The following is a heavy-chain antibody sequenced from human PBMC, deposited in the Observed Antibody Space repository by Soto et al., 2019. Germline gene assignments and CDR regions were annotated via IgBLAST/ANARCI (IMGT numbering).Heavy chain of an antibody. D-gene: IGHD6-13*01. CDR3: VRRHVSATGIDWFDP. CDR2: INAANGDT. V-gene: IGHV1-3*01. CDR1: GYTFTNYC. Sequence: ASVKVSCKASGYTFTNYCLHWVRQAPGQRLEWMGWINAANGDTKYSPKFQGSVTIARDTSASTAYMELSSLRSEDTAVYYCVRRHVSATGIDWFDPWGQGTLVTVSS. J-gene: IGHJ5*02.